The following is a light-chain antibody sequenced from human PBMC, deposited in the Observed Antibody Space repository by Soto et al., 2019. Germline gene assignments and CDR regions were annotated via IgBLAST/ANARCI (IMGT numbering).Light chain of an antibody. Sequence: EIVMTQSPGTLSLSPGEAATLSCRASQSVSGSYLAWYQQKPGQAPRLLIYEASNRATGIPARFSGSGSGADFTLTISSLEPEDFALYYCQQHINWPLTFGGGTKVDIK. J-gene: IGKJ4*01. CDR3: QQHINWPLT. CDR1: QSVSGSY. V-gene: IGKV3-11*01. CDR2: EAS.